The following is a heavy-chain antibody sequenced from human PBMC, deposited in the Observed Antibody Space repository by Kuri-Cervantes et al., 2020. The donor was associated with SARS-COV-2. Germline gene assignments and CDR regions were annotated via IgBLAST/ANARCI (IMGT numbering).Heavy chain of an antibody. D-gene: IGHD2-15*01. Sequence: ESLKISCIVSDDSFSDYSYYWGWIRQPPGKGLEWIGSIHYTGTTYYNPSLKSRLTLSVATSKNQFSLKVNSVTAVDTAVYYCAAHTVQWWPMWGQGTLVTVSS. CDR1: DDSFSDYSYY. V-gene: IGHV4-39*01. CDR2: IHYTGTT. CDR3: AAHTVQWWPM. J-gene: IGHJ4*02.